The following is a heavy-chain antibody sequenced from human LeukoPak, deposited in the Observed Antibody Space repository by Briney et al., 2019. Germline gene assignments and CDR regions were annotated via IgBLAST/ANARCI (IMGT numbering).Heavy chain of an antibody. Sequence: GGSLRLSCAASGFTVNGNYMSCLRQAPGKGLEWVSVIYRGDATYYADSVKGRFTISRDSSENTVYLQMDSLRTDDTSVYYCVKEAPGTTIYYWGQGTLVTVSS. CDR3: VKEAPGTTIYY. D-gene: IGHD5-24*01. CDR1: GFTVNGNY. CDR2: IYRGDAT. V-gene: IGHV3-66*01. J-gene: IGHJ4*02.